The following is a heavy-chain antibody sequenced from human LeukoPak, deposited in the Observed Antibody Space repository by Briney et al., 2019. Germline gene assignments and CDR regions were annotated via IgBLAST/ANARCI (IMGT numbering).Heavy chain of an antibody. Sequence: GGSLRLSCAASTFTFSNAWMSWIRQAPGKGLEWVSYISSSSSYTNYADSVKGRFTISRDNAKNSLYLQMNSLRAEDTAVYYCAREDGYNSFDYWGQGTLVTVSS. J-gene: IGHJ4*02. CDR2: ISSSSSYT. CDR1: TFTFSNAW. V-gene: IGHV3-11*05. D-gene: IGHD5-24*01. CDR3: AREDGYNSFDY.